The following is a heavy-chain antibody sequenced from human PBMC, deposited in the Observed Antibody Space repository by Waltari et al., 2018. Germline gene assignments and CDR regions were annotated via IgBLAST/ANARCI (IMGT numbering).Heavy chain of an antibody. CDR2: ISGSGGST. V-gene: IGHV3-23*01. Sequence: EVQLLESGGGLVQPGGSLRLSCAASGFTFTNYAMSGVRQAPGKGLEWFSSISGSGGSTYYADSVQGRFTISRDNSRNALYLQMNSLRADDTAVYFCAKEHPGPPPDYWGQGTLVTVSS. D-gene: IGHD1-1*01. CDR3: AKEHPGPPPDY. J-gene: IGHJ4*02. CDR1: GFTFTNYA.